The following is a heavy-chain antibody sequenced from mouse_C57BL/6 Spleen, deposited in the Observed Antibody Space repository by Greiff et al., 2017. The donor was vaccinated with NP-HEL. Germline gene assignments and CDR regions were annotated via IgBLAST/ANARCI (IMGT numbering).Heavy chain of an antibody. CDR1: GYTFTSYW. V-gene: IGHV1-59*01. CDR3: ARQNYGSEWYFDV. J-gene: IGHJ1*03. CDR2: IDPSDSYT. Sequence: VQLQQSGAELVRPGTSVKLSCKASGYTFTSYWMHWVKQRPGQGLEWIGVIDPSDSYTNYNQKFKGKATLTVDTSSSTAYMQLSSLTSEDSAVYYCARQNYGSEWYFDVWGTGTTVTVSS. D-gene: IGHD1-1*01.